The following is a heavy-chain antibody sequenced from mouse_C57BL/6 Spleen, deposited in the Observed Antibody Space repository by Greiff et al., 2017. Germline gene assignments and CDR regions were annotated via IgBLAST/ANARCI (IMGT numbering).Heavy chain of an antibody. CDR3: ARDTVADY. V-gene: IGHV1-52*01. CDR2: IDPSDSET. J-gene: IGHJ2*01. D-gene: IGHD1-1*01. Sequence: VQLQQPGAELVRPGSSVKLSCKASGYTFTSYWMHWVKQSPIQGLEWIGNIDPSDSETHYNQKFKDKATLTVDKSSSTAYMQLSSLTSEDSAVYYCARDTVADYWGQGTTLTVSS. CDR1: GYTFTSYW.